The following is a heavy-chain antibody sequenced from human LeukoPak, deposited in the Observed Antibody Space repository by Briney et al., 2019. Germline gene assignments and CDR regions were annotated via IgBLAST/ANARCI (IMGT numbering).Heavy chain of an antibody. J-gene: IGHJ4*02. V-gene: IGHV3-74*01. CDR1: GFTFSSYW. Sequence: PGGSLRLSCAASGFTFSSYWMHWVRQAPGKGLVWVSRINSDGSSTSYADSVKGRFTISRDNSKNSLYLQMNSLRTEDTALYYCAKDMGRDGYNSYYFDYWGQGTLVTVSS. D-gene: IGHD5-24*01. CDR3: AKDMGRDGYNSYYFDY. CDR2: INSDGSST.